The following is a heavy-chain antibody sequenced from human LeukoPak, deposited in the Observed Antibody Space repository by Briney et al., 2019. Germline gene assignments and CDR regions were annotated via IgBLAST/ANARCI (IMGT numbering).Heavy chain of an antibody. CDR2: IYSSGST. CDR3: ARGRRGYSYGYYYYYYMDV. J-gene: IGHJ6*03. V-gene: IGHV4-59*12. Sequence: SETLSLTCTVSGGSISSYYWSWIRQPPGKGLERIGNIYSSGSTNYNPSLKSRVTISVDTSKNQFSLKLSSVTAADTAVYYCARGRRGYSYGYYYYYYMDVWGKGTTVTVSS. D-gene: IGHD5-18*01. CDR1: GGSISSYY.